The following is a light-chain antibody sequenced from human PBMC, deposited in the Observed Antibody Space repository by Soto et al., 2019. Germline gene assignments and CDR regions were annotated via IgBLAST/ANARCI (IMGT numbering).Light chain of an antibody. V-gene: IGLV1-44*01. Sequence: QSVPTQPPSASRTPGQRVSISCSGSTSNIGSNSVNWYQQLTGTAPKLLMSTKYRRPSGVPDRFSGSKSGTSASLAISGLQSEDEADYYCAAWDDSLNGPVFGGGTQLTVL. CDR2: TKY. CDR1: TSNIGSNS. CDR3: AAWDDSLNGPV. J-gene: IGLJ2*01.